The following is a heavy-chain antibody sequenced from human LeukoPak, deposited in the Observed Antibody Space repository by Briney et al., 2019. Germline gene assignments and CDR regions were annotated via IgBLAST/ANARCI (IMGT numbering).Heavy chain of an antibody. CDR3: ARDYYDSSGYYLNYAFDI. Sequence: EPSETLSLTCTVSGGSISSYYWSWIRQPPGKGLEWIGYIYYSGSTNYNPPLKSRVTISVDTSKNQFSLKLSSVTAADTAVYYCARDYYDSSGYYLNYAFDIWGQGTMVTVSS. CDR1: GGSISSYY. CDR2: IYYSGST. V-gene: IGHV4-59*01. J-gene: IGHJ3*02. D-gene: IGHD3-22*01.